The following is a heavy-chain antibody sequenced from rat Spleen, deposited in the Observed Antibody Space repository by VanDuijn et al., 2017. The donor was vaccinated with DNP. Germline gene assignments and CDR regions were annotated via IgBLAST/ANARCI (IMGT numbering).Heavy chain of an antibody. D-gene: IGHD1-11*01. CDR1: GFNFNDYW. V-gene: IGHV4-2*01. Sequence: EVKLVESGGGLVQPGSSLKLSCAASGFNFNDYWMGWFRQAPGKGLEWIGQINKDSSTINYNPSLKEKITISRDNAQNTLYLQMSKLGTEDTANYYCAKGPNYGGWSDYFDYWGQGVMVTVSS. CDR3: AKGPNYGGWSDYFDY. CDR2: INKDSSTI. J-gene: IGHJ2*01.